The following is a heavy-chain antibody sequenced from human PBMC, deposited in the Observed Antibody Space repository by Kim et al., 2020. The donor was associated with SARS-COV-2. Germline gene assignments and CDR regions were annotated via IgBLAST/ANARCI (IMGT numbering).Heavy chain of an antibody. CDR1: GYSITGYH. CDR2: ITTSSGAT. D-gene: IGHD3-9*01. J-gene: IGHJ4*02. V-gene: IGHV1-2*06. Sequence: ASVKVSCKASGYSITGYHMHWVRQAPGQGLEWMGRITTSSGATDHAQGFQGRVTMTRDTSISTGYMELSRLTSDDTAVYYCARDHDWGADYWGEGTPVTVSS. CDR3: ARDHDWGADY.